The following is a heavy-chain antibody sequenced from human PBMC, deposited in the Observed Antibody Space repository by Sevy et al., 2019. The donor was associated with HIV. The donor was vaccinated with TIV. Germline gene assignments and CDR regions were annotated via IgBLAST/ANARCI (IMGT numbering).Heavy chain of an antibody. Sequence: GGSLRLSCNASGITFSTSVMNWVRQSPDRGLEWVSSISGDTYYTHYADSMRGRFIVSRDNAKNTLFLEMNSLTVEDTAVYYCTRASLLGYCSTTSCYYALDIWGPGTVVTVSS. CDR1: GITFSTSV. D-gene: IGHD2-2*01. J-gene: IGHJ3*02. V-gene: IGHV3-21*01. CDR2: ISGDTYYT. CDR3: TRASLLGYCSTTSCYYALDI.